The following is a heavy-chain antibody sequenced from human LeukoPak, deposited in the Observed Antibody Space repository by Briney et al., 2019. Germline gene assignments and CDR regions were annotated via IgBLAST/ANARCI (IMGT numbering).Heavy chain of an antibody. J-gene: IGHJ4*02. CDR3: ATLLGPGYNRNYDFDY. CDR1: GFTFSDYY. V-gene: IGHV3-11*01. Sequence: PGGSLRLSCAASGFTFSDYYMSWIRQAPGKGLEWVSYISSSGSTIYYADSVKGRFTVSRDNAKNSLYLQMNSLRAEDTAVYYCATLLGPGYNRNYDFDYWGQGTLVTVSS. CDR2: ISSSGSTI. D-gene: IGHD1-7*01.